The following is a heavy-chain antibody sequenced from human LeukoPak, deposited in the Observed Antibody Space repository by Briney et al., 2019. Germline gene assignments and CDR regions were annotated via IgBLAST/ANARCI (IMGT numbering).Heavy chain of an antibody. Sequence: ASVKVSCKASGYTFTSYYIHWVRQAPGQGLEWMGLINPSGGSTSYAQKFQGRVTMTRDTSISTAYMELSSLRSEDTAVYYCARDRYYDILTGYTPLGYWGQGTLVTVSS. CDR3: ARDRYYDILTGYTPLGY. CDR2: INPSGGST. CDR1: GYTFTSYY. D-gene: IGHD3-9*01. J-gene: IGHJ4*02. V-gene: IGHV1-46*01.